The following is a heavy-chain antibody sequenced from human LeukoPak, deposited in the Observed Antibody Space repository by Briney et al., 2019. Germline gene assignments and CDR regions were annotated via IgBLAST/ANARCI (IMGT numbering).Heavy chain of an antibody. Sequence: PGGSLRLSCAASGFTFSNYWMSWVRRAPGKGLEWVANIKYDGNKTYYVDSVRDRFTISRDNAKKSLYLQINSLRAEDTAVYYCARDFWGAYRVDYFDCWGQGTLVTVSS. D-gene: IGHD3-3*01. CDR3: ARDFWGAYRVDYFDC. CDR1: GFTFSNYW. CDR2: IKYDGNKT. J-gene: IGHJ4*02. V-gene: IGHV3-7*01.